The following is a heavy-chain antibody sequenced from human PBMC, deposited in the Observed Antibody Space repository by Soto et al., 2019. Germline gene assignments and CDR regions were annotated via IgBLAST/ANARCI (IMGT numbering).Heavy chain of an antibody. CDR2: IYYSGST. CDR1: GGSISSYY. V-gene: IGHV4-59*01. J-gene: IGHJ4*02. CDR3: ARTGSKDLGEWSFDY. Sequence: SETLSLTCTVSGGSISSYYWSWIRQPPGKGLEWIGYIYYSGSTNYNPSIKSRVTISVDTSKNQFSLKLSSVTAADTALYYCARTGSKDLGEWSFDYWGQGTLVTVSS. D-gene: IGHD3-16*01.